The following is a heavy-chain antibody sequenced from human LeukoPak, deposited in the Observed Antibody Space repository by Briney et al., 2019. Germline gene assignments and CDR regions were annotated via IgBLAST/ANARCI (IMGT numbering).Heavy chain of an antibody. CDR2: IIPIFGTA. D-gene: IGHD4-17*01. V-gene: IGHV1-69*13. J-gene: IGHJ4*02. CDR1: GGTFSSYA. CDR3: ARDDYGDYGEPDY. Sequence: SVKVSCKASGGTFSSYAISWVRQAPGQGLEWMGGIIPIFGTANYAQKFQGRVTITADESTSTAYMELSSLRSEDTAVYYCARDDYGDYGEPDYWGQGTLVTVSS.